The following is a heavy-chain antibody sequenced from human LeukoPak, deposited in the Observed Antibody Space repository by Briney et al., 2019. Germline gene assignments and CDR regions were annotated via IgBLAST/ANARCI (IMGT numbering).Heavy chain of an antibody. V-gene: IGHV1-18*01. CDR1: GYTFTSYG. Sequence: PQASVTVSCKASGYTFTSYGISWVRQAPGQGLEWMGWISAYNGNTNYAQKLQGRVTMTTDTSTSTAYMELRSLRSDDTAVYYCARADYGGNYHDYWGQGTLVTVSS. CDR3: ARADYGGNYHDY. CDR2: ISAYNGNT. D-gene: IGHD4-23*01. J-gene: IGHJ4*02.